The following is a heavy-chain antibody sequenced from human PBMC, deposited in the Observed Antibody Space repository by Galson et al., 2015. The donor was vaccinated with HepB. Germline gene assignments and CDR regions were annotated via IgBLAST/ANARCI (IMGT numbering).Heavy chain of an antibody. J-gene: IGHJ4*02. CDR1: GFTFSSYG. V-gene: IGHV3-30*18. D-gene: IGHD3-22*01. CDR3: AKGVLGGRVYYDSSMGVDY. CDR2: ISYDGSNK. Sequence: SLRLSCAASGFTFSSYGMHWVRQAPGKGLEWVAVISYDGSNKYYADSVKGRFTISRDNSKNTLYLQMNSLRAEDTAVYYCAKGVLGGRVYYDSSMGVDYWGQGTLVTVSS.